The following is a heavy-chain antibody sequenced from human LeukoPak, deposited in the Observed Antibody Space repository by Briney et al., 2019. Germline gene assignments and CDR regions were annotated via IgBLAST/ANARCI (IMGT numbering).Heavy chain of an antibody. CDR2: IIPIFGTA. CDR1: GGTFSSYA. J-gene: IGHJ4*02. D-gene: IGHD4-17*01. Sequence: EASVKVSCKASGGTFSSYAISWVRQAPGQGLEWMGGIIPIFGTANYAQKFQGRVTMTTDTSTSTAYMELRSLRSDDTAVYYCARDYGDEGFDYWGQGTLVTVSS. CDR3: ARDYGDEGFDY. V-gene: IGHV1-69*05.